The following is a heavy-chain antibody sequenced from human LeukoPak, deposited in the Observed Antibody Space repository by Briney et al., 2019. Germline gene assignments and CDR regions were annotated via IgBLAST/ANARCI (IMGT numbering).Heavy chain of an antibody. Sequence: SETLSLTCTVSGGSISSYYWSWIRQPPGKGLEWIGYIYYSGSTNYNPSLKSRVTISVDTSKNQFSLKLSSVTAADTAVYYCARGYDFWSGLVGGWFDPWGQGTLVTVSS. D-gene: IGHD3-3*01. J-gene: IGHJ5*02. V-gene: IGHV4-59*12. CDR2: IYYSGST. CDR3: ARGYDFWSGLVGGWFDP. CDR1: GGSISSYY.